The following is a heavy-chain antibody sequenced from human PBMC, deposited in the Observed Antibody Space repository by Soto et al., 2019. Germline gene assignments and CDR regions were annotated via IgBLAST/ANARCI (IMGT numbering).Heavy chain of an antibody. CDR1: GGSFSGYY. D-gene: IGHD4-17*01. J-gene: IGHJ5*02. CDR3: ARDSTVTENWFDP. CDR2: INHSGST. Sequence: SETLSLTCAVYGGSFSGYYWSWIRQPPGKGLEWIGEINHSGSTNYNPSLKGRVTISVDTSKNQFSLKLSSVTAADTAVYYCARDSTVTENWFDPWGQGTLVTVS. V-gene: IGHV4-34*01.